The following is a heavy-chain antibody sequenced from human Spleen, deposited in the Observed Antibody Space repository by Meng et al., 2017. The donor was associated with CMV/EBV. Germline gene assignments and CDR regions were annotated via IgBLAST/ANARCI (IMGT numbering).Heavy chain of an antibody. V-gene: IGHV3-20*04. J-gene: IGHJ5*02. Sequence: GESLKISCAASGFTFHDYGMTWVRQAPGRGLEWVCDINWNSGNIEYADSVKGRFTISRDNSKNTLYLQMNSLRAEDTAVYYCARDFLPFYDFWSGYSGRMFDPWGQGTLVTVSS. D-gene: IGHD3-3*01. CDR2: INWNSGNI. CDR1: GFTFHDYG. CDR3: ARDFLPFYDFWSGYSGRMFDP.